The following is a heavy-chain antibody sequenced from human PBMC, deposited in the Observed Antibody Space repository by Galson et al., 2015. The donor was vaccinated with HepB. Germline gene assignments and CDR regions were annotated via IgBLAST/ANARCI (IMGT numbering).Heavy chain of an antibody. V-gene: IGHV3-20*01. CDR2: INWNGGST. Sequence: SLRLSCAASGFTFDDYGMSWVRQAPGKGLEWVSGINWNGGSTGYADSVKGRFTISRDNAKNSLYLQMNSLRAEDTALYHCARVQYSSGAFDIWGHGTMVTVSS. CDR1: GFTFDDYG. CDR3: ARVQYSSGAFDI. J-gene: IGHJ3*02. D-gene: IGHD5-18*01.